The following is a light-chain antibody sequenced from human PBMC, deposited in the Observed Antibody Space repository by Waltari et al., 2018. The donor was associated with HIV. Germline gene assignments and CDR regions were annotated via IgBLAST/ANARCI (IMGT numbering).Light chain of an antibody. CDR2: EVN. V-gene: IGLV2-14*01. CDR1: GGYNY. CDR3: SSYTISSHVV. Sequence: QSALTQPASVSGSLGQSITISRTGTGGYNYVSWYQQHPDKAPKLIIYEVNKRPSGVSNRVSGAKSGSTASLTISGLQAEDEAHYHCSSYTISSHVVFGGGTRLTVL. J-gene: IGLJ2*01.